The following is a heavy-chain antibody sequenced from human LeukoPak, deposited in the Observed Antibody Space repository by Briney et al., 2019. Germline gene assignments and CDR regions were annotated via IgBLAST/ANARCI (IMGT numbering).Heavy chain of an antibody. J-gene: IGHJ4*02. CDR3: ARIIAAAGTSQGDY. D-gene: IGHD6-13*01. CDR1: GFSLSTSGMC. Sequence: SGPALVKPTPTLTLTCTFSGFSLSTSGMCVSWIRQPPGKALEWLARIDWDDDKYYSTSLKTRLTISKDTSKNQVVLTMTNMDPVDTATYYCARIIAAAGTSQGDYWGQGTLVTVSS. CDR2: IDWDDDK. V-gene: IGHV2-70*11.